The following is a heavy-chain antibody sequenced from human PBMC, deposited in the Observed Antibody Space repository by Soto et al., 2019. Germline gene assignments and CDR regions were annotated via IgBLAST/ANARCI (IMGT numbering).Heavy chain of an antibody. CDR1: GGYFSGYY. V-gene: IGHV4-34*01. Sequence: SETLSLTCAVYGGYFSGYYWSWIRQPPGKGLEWIGEINHSGSTNYNPSLKSRVTISVDTSKNQFSLQLSSVTAADTAVYYCARGPTTFYYYYYMDVWGKGTTVTVSS. CDR2: INHSGST. J-gene: IGHJ6*03. D-gene: IGHD1-7*01. CDR3: ARGPTTFYYYYYMDV.